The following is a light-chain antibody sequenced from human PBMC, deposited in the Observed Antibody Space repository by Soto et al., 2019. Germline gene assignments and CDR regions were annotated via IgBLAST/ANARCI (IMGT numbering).Light chain of an antibody. J-gene: IGKJ1*01. CDR1: QSVSSSF. V-gene: IGKV3-20*01. Sequence: EIVLTQSPGTLSLSPGERATLSCRASQSVSSSFLAWYQQKPDRAPRLLIYGASSRATGIPDRFSGSGSGTDFTLTISRLEPEDFAVYYCQQYGSSPTFGQGTKVEIK. CDR2: GAS. CDR3: QQYGSSPT.